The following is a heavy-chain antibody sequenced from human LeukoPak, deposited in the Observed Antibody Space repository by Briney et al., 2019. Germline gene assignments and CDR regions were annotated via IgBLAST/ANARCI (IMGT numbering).Heavy chain of an antibody. Sequence: GASVKVSCKASGGTFRTYSVTWVRQAPGQGLEWMGWMNPNSGNTGYAQKFQGRVTMTRNTSISTAYMELSSLRSEDTAVYYCARAYLRIAAAGTFGYWGQGTLVTVSS. CDR3: ARAYLRIAAAGTFGY. CDR1: GGTFRTYS. J-gene: IGHJ4*02. V-gene: IGHV1-8*02. CDR2: MNPNSGNT. D-gene: IGHD6-13*01.